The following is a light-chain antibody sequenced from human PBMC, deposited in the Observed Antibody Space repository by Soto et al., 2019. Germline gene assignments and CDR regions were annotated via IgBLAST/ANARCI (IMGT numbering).Light chain of an antibody. CDR3: CSYAGSYTWV. V-gene: IGLV2-11*01. J-gene: IGLJ3*02. CDR1: SSDVGNYNY. CDR2: DVN. Sequence: QSALTQPRSVSGSPGQSVTISCTGTSSDVGNYNYVSWYQQHPGKAPKFMIYDVNKRPSGVPDRFSGSNSGNTASLTISGLQAEDEADYYCCSYAGSYTWVFGGGTKLTVL.